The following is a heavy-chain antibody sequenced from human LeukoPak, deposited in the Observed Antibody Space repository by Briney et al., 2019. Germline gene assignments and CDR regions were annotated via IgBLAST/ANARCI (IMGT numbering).Heavy chain of an antibody. CDR1: GFTFSIFA. J-gene: IGHJ4*02. D-gene: IGHD1-1*01. V-gene: IGHV3-64*01. CDR2: ISSDGDRT. Sequence: VGSLRLYCGASGFTFSIFAMYWVRQSPAKGLEYISSISSDGDRTYYAYSVKGRFSNSRDNSKNTLYLQLGSLRPEEMAVYYCARRDWNLGYFDYWGPGTLVTVSS. CDR3: ARRDWNLGYFDY.